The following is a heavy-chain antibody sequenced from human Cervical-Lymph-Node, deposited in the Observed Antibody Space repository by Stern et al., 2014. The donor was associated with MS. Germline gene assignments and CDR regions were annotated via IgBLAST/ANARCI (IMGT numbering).Heavy chain of an antibody. J-gene: IGHJ4*02. V-gene: IGHV1-46*01. CDR3: ARGSYGIAVAGPPWDY. CDR2: INPSGGST. Sequence: QMQLVQSGAEVKKPGASVKVSCKASGYTFTSYYMHWVRQAPGQGLEWMGIINPSGGSTSYAQKFQGRVTMTRDTSTSTVYMELSSLRSEDTAVYYCARGSYGIAVAGPPWDYWGQGTLVTVSS. CDR1: GYTFTSYY. D-gene: IGHD6-19*01.